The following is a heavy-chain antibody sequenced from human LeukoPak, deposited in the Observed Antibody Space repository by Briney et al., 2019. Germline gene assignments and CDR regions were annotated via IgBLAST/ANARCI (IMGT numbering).Heavy chain of an antibody. V-gene: IGHV3-30*02. J-gene: IGHJ4*02. Sequence: PGGSLRLSCAASGLPFSHSGMHWVRQAPGKGLEWVAFIRYDGSNKYYADSVKGRFTISRDNSKNALYLQMNSLRGEDTSVYYCCGITVTDFPYWGQGTLVTVSS. D-gene: IGHD1-7*01. CDR3: CGITVTDFPY. CDR1: GLPFSHSG. CDR2: IRYDGSNK.